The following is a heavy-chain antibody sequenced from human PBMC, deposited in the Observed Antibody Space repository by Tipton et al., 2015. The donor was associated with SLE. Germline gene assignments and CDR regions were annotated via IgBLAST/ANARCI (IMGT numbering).Heavy chain of an antibody. V-gene: IGHV4-4*02. CDR2: IYHSGTT. D-gene: IGHD3-9*01. CDR3: ARDKRYFDSPVKY. CDR1: GGSINSYNW. Sequence: GLVKPSGTVSLTCAVSGGSINSYNWWTWVRQPPGKGLEWIGEIYHSGTTNYNPSLKSRITISLDKSNNHFSLRLSSLTAADTAVYYCARDKRYFDSPVKYWGQGILVTVSS. J-gene: IGHJ4*02.